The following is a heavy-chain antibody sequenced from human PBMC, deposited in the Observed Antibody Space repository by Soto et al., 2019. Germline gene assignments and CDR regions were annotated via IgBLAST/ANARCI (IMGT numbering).Heavy chain of an antibody. Sequence: SCKAPGGPFSSYSISWVRQASGQGLEWMGRIIPILGIANYAQKFQGRVTITADKSTSTAHMELSSLRSEDTAVYYCAIKYPRSNHNRFAPRGQGSLDTVSA. V-gene: IGHV1-69*02. CDR3: AIKYPRSNHNRFAP. CDR1: GGPFSSYS. CDR2: IIPILGIA. D-gene: IGHD4-4*01. J-gene: IGHJ5*02.